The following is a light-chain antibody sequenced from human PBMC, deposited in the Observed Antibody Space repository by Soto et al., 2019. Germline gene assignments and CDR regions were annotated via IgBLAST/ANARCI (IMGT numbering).Light chain of an antibody. V-gene: IGLV2-11*01. Sequence: QSVRPQPRSVSRSPGQSLTIACAGTSSDVGGDNHLSWYQQHPGKAAKPMIDDLSKRPSGVPDRPSGAKAGNPESRPSPGIQVEEEADYYCCSYAGSYASVFGTGTKVSVL. J-gene: IGLJ1*01. CDR3: CSYAGSYASV. CDR2: DLS. CDR1: SSDVGGDNH.